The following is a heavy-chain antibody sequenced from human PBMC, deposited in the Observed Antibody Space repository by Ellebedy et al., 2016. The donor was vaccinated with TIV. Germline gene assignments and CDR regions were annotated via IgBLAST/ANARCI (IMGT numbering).Heavy chain of an antibody. Sequence: ASVKVSCKGSGYNFAKFWIGWARQMPGKGLEWMGVIYPEDSHTIYSPSFQGQVTISADKSISTAYLQWSSLKASDTAMYYRARLGPSYGDYWGQGTLVTVSS. J-gene: IGHJ4*02. CDR2: IYPEDSHT. CDR3: ARLGPSYGDY. D-gene: IGHD4-17*01. V-gene: IGHV5-51*01. CDR1: GYNFAKFW.